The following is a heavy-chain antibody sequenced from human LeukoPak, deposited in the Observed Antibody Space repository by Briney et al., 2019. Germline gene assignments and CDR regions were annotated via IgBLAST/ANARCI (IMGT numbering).Heavy chain of an antibody. D-gene: IGHD5-12*01. V-gene: IGHV4-34*01. J-gene: IGHJ4*02. Sequence: NPSETLSLTCAVYGGSFSGYYWSWIRQPPGKGLEWIGEINHSGSTNYNPSLKSRVTISVDTSKNQFSLKLSSVTAADTAVYYCARDGYGGYVQFDYWGQGTLVTVSS. CDR2: INHSGST. CDR1: GGSFSGYY. CDR3: ARDGYGGYVQFDY.